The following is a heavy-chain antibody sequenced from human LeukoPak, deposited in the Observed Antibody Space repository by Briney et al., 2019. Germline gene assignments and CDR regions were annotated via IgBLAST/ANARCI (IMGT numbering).Heavy chain of an antibody. J-gene: IGHJ5*02. CDR2: INHSGST. CDR1: GGSFSGYY. CDR3: ARHGPILLWFGELLNWFDP. D-gene: IGHD3-10*01. Sequence: SETLSLTCAVYGGSFSGYYWSWIRQPPGKGLEWIGEINHSGSTNYNPSLKSRVTISVDTSKNQFSLKLSSVTAADTAVYYCARHGPILLWFGELLNWFDPWGQGTLVTVSS. V-gene: IGHV4-34*01.